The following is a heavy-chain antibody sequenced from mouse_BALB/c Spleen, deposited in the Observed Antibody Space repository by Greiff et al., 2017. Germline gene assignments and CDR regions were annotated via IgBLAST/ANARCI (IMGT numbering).Heavy chain of an antibody. CDR1: GDSITSGY. CDR3: ARTNGNYYYYAMDY. Sequence: EVQLQESGPSLVKPSQTLSLTCSVTGDSITSGYWNWIRKFPGNKLEYMGYISYSGSTYYNPSLKSRISITRDTSKNQYYLQLNSVTTEDTATYYCARTNGNYYYYAMDYWGQGTSVTVSS. CDR2: ISYSGST. D-gene: IGHD2-1*01. J-gene: IGHJ4*01. V-gene: IGHV3-8*02.